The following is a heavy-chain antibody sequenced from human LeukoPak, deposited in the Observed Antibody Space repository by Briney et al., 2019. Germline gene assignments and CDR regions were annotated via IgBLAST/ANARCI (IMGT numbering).Heavy chain of an antibody. V-gene: IGHV3-23*01. CDR1: GFTFSSYA. CDR2: ISGSGGST. CDR3: AKGMVAGLYYYYYYGMDV. D-gene: IGHD6-19*01. J-gene: IGHJ6*02. Sequence: GGSLRLSCAASGFTFSSYAMSWVRQAPGKGREWVSVISGSGGSTYYADSVKGRFTISRDNSKNTLYLQMNSLRAEDTAVYYCAKGMVAGLYYYYYYGMDVWGQGTTVTVSS.